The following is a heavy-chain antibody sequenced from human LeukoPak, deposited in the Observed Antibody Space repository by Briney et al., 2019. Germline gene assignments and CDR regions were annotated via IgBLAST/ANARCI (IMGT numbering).Heavy chain of an antibody. CDR3: AREQVGGQWLANYYYGMDV. D-gene: IGHD6-19*01. Sequence: SETLSLTCTVSGGSISSGSYYWSWIRQPAGKGLEWIGRIYTSGSTNYNPSLKSRVTISVDTSKNQFSLELSSVTAADTAVYYCAREQVGGQWLANYYYGMDVWGQGTTVTVSS. V-gene: IGHV4-61*02. J-gene: IGHJ6*02. CDR2: IYTSGST. CDR1: GGSISSGSYY.